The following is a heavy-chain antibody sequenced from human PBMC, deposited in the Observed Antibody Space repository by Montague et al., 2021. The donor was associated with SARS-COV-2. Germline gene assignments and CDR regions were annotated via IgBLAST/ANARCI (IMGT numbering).Heavy chain of an antibody. CDR3: ARGQDVYAIDGDLNS. J-gene: IGHJ4*02. CDR1: GGSFNSYY. V-gene: IGHV4-34*01. CDR2: INHRGST. D-gene: IGHD2-8*01. Sequence: SETLSLTCSVDGGSFNSYYWNWIRQPPGKGLEWIGEINHRGSTNNNPSLKTRVTISIDTSKNQFSLKLNSVTAADTAVYFCARGQDVYAIDGDLNSWGQGTLVTVSS.